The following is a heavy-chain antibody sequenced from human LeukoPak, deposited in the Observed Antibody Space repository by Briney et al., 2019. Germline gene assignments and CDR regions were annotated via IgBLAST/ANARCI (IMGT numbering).Heavy chain of an antibody. CDR3: ATGPTTVTPNFDY. Sequence: GASVKVSCKASGYTFTGYYMHWVRQAPGQGLEWMGWINPNRGGTNYAQKFQGRVTMTRDTSISTAYMELSRLRSDDTAVYYCATGPTTVTPNFDYWGQGTLVTVSS. D-gene: IGHD4-17*01. V-gene: IGHV1-2*02. CDR2: INPNRGGT. CDR1: GYTFTGYY. J-gene: IGHJ4*02.